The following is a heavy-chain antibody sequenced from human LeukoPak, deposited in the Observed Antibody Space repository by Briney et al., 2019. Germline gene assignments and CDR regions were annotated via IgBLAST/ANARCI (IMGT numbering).Heavy chain of an antibody. V-gene: IGHV1-18*01. D-gene: IGHD6-13*01. CDR3: ARARLAAGDREYYFDY. CDR2: ISPYNGNT. Sequence: ASVKVSCKASGYTFTSYVISWVRQAPGQGLEWMGWISPYNGNTNYAQNLQGRLTMTTDTSTSTAYMELRSLRSDDTAVYYCARARLAAGDREYYFDYWGQGTLVTVSS. CDR1: GYTFTSYV. J-gene: IGHJ4*02.